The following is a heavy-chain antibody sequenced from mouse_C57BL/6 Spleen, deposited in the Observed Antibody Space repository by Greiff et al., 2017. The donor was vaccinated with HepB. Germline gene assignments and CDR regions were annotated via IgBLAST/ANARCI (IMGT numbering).Heavy chain of an antibody. CDR1: GFTFTDYY. D-gene: IGHD2-5*01. V-gene: IGHV7-3*01. CDR2: IRNKANGYTT. CDR3: ARYNDYYSNFYAMDY. Sequence: EVQLVESGGGLVQPGGSLSLSCAASGFTFTDYYMSWVRQPPGKALEWLGFIRNKANGYTTEYSASVKGRFTISRDNSQSILYLQMNALRAEDSATYYCARYNDYYSNFYAMDYWGQGTSVTVSS. J-gene: IGHJ4*01.